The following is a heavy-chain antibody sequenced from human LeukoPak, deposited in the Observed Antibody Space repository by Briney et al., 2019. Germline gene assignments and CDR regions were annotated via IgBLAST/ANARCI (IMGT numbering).Heavy chain of an antibody. CDR2: IYYSGST. Sequence: SETLSLTCTVSGGSISSSSYYCGWIRQPPGKGLEWIGSIYYSGSTYYNPSLKSRVTISVDTSKNQFSLKLSSVTAADTAVYYCASTEQWLVNDYWGQGTLVTVSS. CDR1: GGSISSSSYY. D-gene: IGHD6-19*01. J-gene: IGHJ4*02. V-gene: IGHV4-39*01. CDR3: ASTEQWLVNDY.